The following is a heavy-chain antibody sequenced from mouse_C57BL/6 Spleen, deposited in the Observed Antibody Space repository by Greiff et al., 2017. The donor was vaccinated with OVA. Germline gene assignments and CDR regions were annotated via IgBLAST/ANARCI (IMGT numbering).Heavy chain of an antibody. D-gene: IGHD2-4*01. V-gene: IGHV1-4*01. J-gene: IGHJ4*01. CDR2: INPSSGYT. CDR1: GYTFTSYT. Sequence: QVQLQQSGAELARPGASVKLSCKASGYTFTSYTMHWVKQRPGQGLEWIGYINPSSGYTKYNQKFKDKATLTADKSSGTAYMQLSSLTSEDSAVYYCAREPYDYDGNYYAMDDWGQGTSVTVSS. CDR3: AREPYDYDGNYYAMDD.